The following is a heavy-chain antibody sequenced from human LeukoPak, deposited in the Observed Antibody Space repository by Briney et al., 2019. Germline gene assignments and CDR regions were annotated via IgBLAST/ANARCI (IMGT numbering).Heavy chain of an antibody. V-gene: IGHV3-33*06. CDR3: AKGAKGPIPTALFLGWLLYVDY. D-gene: IGHD3-3*01. CDR2: IWYDGSNK. J-gene: IGHJ4*02. Sequence: GRSLRLSCAASGFTFSSYGMHWVRQAPGKGLEWVAVIWYDGSNKYYADSVKGRFTISRDNSKNTLYLQMNSLRAEDTAVYYCAKGAKGPIPTALFLGWLLYVDYWGQGTLVTVSS. CDR1: GFTFSSYG.